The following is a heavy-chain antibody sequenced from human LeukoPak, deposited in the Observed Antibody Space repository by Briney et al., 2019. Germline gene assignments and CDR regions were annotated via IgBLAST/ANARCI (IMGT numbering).Heavy chain of an antibody. D-gene: IGHD3-22*01. Sequence: GGSLRLSCAASGFTFSSYAMSWVRQAPGKGLEWGSGISWNSGSIGYADSVKGRFTISRDNAKNSLYLQMNSLRAEDTALYYCAKDMRTHYYDSSGYPRGKELYYFDYWGQGTLVTVSS. CDR3: AKDMRTHYYDSSGYPRGKELYYFDY. CDR2: ISWNSGSI. V-gene: IGHV3-9*01. CDR1: GFTFSSYA. J-gene: IGHJ4*02.